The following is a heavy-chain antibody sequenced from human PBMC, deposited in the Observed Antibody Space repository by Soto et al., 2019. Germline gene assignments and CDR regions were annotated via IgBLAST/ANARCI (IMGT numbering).Heavy chain of an antibody. CDR1: GFTFSSYG. V-gene: IGHV3-33*01. CDR3: AREDDYGYRYINYGLDV. Sequence: GGSLRLSCAASGFTFSSYGMHWVRQAPGKGLEWVAVIWYDGSNKYYADSVKGRFTISRDNSKNTLYLQMNNLRVEDAALYFCAREDDYGYRYINYGLDVWGQGTTATVSS. CDR2: IWYDGSNK. J-gene: IGHJ6*02. D-gene: IGHD4-17*01.